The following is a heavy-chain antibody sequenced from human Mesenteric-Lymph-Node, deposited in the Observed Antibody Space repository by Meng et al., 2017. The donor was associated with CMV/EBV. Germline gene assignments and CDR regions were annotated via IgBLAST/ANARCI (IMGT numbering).Heavy chain of an antibody. CDR2: ISSTSSTI. CDR3: AKGFRFLEWSYFDY. D-gene: IGHD3-3*01. CDR1: GFTFTSYS. V-gene: IGHV3-48*01. Sequence: GRSLRLPCVASGFTFTSYSMNWVRQAPGKGLEWVSYISSTSSTIYYADSVKGRFTISRDNSKNTLYLQMNSLRAEDTAVYYCAKGFRFLEWSYFDYWGQGTLVTVSS. J-gene: IGHJ4*02.